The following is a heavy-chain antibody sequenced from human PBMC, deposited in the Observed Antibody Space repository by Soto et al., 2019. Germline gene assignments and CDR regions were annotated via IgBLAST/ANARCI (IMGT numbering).Heavy chain of an antibody. D-gene: IGHD3-10*01. CDR1: GYTFTSYA. Sequence: QVQLVQSGAEVKKPGASVKVSCKASGYTFTSYAMHWVRQAPGQRLEWMGWINAGNGNTKYSQKFQGRVTITRDTSASTAYMELSGLRSEDTAVYSCARDLGFGLSDYWRQGTLVTVSS. CDR2: INAGNGNT. CDR3: ARDLGFGLSDY. V-gene: IGHV1-3*01. J-gene: IGHJ4*02.